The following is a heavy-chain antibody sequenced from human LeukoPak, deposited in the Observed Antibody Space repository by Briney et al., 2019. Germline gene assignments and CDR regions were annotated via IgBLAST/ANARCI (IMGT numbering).Heavy chain of an antibody. CDR1: GYTFTGYY. CDR3: ARAALGVWFGEPLGGPAEY. D-gene: IGHD3-10*01. Sequence: ASVKVSCKASGYTFTGYYIHWVRQAPGQGLEWMGWINPNSGGTYYAQSFQDRVTMTRDTSISTAYMELSRLRSDDTAVYYCARAALGVWFGEPLGGPAEYWGQGTLVTVSS. CDR2: INPNSGGT. V-gene: IGHV1-2*02. J-gene: IGHJ4*02.